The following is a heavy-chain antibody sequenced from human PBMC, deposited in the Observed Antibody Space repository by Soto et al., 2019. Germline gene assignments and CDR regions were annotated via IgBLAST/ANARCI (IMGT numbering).Heavy chain of an antibody. J-gene: IGHJ3*02. CDR3: ARQSWAERVRGAFDI. CDR2: IYYSGST. CDR1: GGSISSSSYY. Sequence: QLQLQESGPGLVKPSETLSLTCTVSGGSISSSSYYWGWIRQPPGKGLEWIGSIYYSGSTYYNPSPKRRVTISVDTSKNQFSLKLSSVTAADTAVYYCARQSWAERVRGAFDIWGQGTMVTVSS. D-gene: IGHD3-16*01. V-gene: IGHV4-39*01.